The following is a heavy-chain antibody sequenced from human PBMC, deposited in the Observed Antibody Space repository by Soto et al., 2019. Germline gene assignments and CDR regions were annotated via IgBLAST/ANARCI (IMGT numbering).Heavy chain of an antibody. J-gene: IGHJ4*02. D-gene: IGHD4-17*01. CDR3: ARARRPFDYGDYEIDY. CDR2: MNPNSGNT. V-gene: IGHV1-8*01. CDR1: GSTFTSYD. Sequence: ASVKVSCQASGSTFTSYDINWVRQATGQGLEWMGWMNPNSGNTGYAQKFQGRVTMTRNTSISTAYMELSSLRSEDTAVYYCARARRPFDYGDYEIDYWGQGTLVTVSS.